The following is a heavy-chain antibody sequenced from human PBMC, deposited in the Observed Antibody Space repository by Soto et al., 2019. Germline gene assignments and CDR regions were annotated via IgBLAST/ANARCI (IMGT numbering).Heavy chain of an antibody. D-gene: IGHD3-3*01. Sequence: QVQLVESGGGLVKPGGSLRLSCAASGFTFSDYYMSWIRQAPGKGLEWVSYISSSSSYTNYADSVKGRFTISRGNAKNSLYLQMNSLRAEDTAVYYCARGVAYYDFWSANYYYYGMDVWGQGTTVTVSS. V-gene: IGHV3-11*06. CDR2: ISSSSSYT. J-gene: IGHJ6*02. CDR1: GFTFSDYY. CDR3: ARGVAYYDFWSANYYYYGMDV.